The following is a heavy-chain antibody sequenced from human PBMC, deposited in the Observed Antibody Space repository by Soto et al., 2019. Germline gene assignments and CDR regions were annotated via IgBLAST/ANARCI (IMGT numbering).Heavy chain of an antibody. Sequence: QVQLVQSGAEVKKPGSSVKVSCKASGGTFSSYAISWVRQAPGQGLEWMGGIIPIFGTANYAQKFQGRVTIAADESTSTAYMELSSLRAEDTAVYYCTREVVVAATGRFDPWGQGTLVTVSS. CDR1: GGTFSSYA. V-gene: IGHV1-69*12. CDR3: TREVVVAATGRFDP. J-gene: IGHJ5*02. D-gene: IGHD2-15*01. CDR2: IIPIFGTA.